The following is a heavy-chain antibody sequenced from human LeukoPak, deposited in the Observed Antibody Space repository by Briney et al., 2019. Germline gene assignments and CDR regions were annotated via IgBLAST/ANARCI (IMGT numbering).Heavy chain of an antibody. V-gene: IGHV1-18*01. CDR2: ISAYNGNT. CDR1: GYTFTSYG. Sequence: GASVKVSCKASGYTFTSYGISWVRQAPGQGLEWMGWISAYNGNTNYAQKLRGRVTMTTDTSPSTAYMELRSLRSDDAAVYYCARDRHGDCGHYYGMDVWGQGTTVTVAS. J-gene: IGHJ6*02. D-gene: IGHD2-21*02. CDR3: ARDRHGDCGHYYGMDV.